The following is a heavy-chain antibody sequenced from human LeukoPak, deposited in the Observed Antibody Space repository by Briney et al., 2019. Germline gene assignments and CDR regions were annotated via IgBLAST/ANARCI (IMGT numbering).Heavy chain of an antibody. D-gene: IGHD4-17*01. CDR3: AAGIGYGDYSVDYYYGMDV. CDR1: GYTLTELS. V-gene: IGHV1-24*01. CDR2: FDPEDGET. Sequence: ASVKVSCKVSGYTLTELSMHWVRQAPGKGLEWMGGFDPEDGETIYAQKFQGRVTMTEDTSTDTAYMELSSLRSEDTAVYYCAAGIGYGDYSVDYYYGMDVWGQGTTVTVSS. J-gene: IGHJ6*02.